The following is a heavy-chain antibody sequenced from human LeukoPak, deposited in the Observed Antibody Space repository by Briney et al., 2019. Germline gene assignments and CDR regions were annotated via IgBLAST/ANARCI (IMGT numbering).Heavy chain of an antibody. CDR1: GDNFRTVG. D-gene: IGHD3-16*01. CDR2: IIPIFGRP. V-gene: IGHV1-69*13. J-gene: IGHJ4*02. CDR3: ARGLGEVPFDY. Sequence: ASVKVSCKTSGDNFRTVGISWVRQAPGQGLEGRGGIIPIFGRPSYAQNCQGRVIITADEATRTVYMELRSLRSEDTAVFYCARGLGEVPFDYWGQGTLVTVSS.